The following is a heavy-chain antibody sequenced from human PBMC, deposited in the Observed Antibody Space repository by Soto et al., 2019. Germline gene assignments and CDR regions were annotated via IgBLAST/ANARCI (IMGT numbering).Heavy chain of an antibody. D-gene: IGHD4-17*01. V-gene: IGHV1-69*08. CDR1: GGPFSSHT. Sequence: QDQLVQSGAEVKKPGSSVKVSCKAFGGPFSSHTFSWVRQAPGQGLEWMGRIIPALGTTTYAKKFQGRVTITADESVTTVYMELNSLRTEETAVYYCARPDFGDYWYFDLWGRGTLVTVSS. CDR2: IIPALGTT. J-gene: IGHJ2*01. CDR3: ARPDFGDYWYFDL.